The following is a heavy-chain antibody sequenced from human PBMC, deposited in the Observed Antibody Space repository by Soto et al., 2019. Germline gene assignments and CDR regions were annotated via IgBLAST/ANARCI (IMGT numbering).Heavy chain of an antibody. D-gene: IGHD3-3*01. CDR3: AHRVLRTVFGLVTTTAIYFDF. CDR1: GFSLTTSGVG. J-gene: IGHJ4*02. V-gene: IGHV2-5*02. CDR2: IYWDGDK. Sequence: QITLNESGPPVVRPTETLTLTCRFSGFSLTTSGVGVGWIRQSPGKAPEWLALIYWDGDKRYSASLKSRLTITKDTSKNQVVLTVSDLDPTDTATYYCAHRVLRTVFGLVTTTAIYFDFWGQGTPVAVSS.